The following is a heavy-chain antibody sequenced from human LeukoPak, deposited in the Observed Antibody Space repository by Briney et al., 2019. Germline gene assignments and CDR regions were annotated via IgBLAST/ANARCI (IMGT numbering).Heavy chain of an antibody. V-gene: IGHV3-30*02. Sequence: PGGSLRLSCAASGFTFSSYGMHWVRQAPGKGLEWVAFIRYDGSNKYYADFVKGRFTISRDNSKNTLYLQMNSLRAEDTAVYYCARAMTTVTTGHNWFDPWGQGTLVTVSS. CDR1: GFTFSSYG. CDR2: IRYDGSNK. J-gene: IGHJ5*02. CDR3: ARAMTTVTTGHNWFDP. D-gene: IGHD4-17*01.